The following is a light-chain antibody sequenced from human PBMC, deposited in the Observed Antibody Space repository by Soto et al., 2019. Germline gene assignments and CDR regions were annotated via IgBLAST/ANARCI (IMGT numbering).Light chain of an antibody. J-gene: IGKJ1*01. CDR2: GAS. CDR3: QHFGNSLWT. V-gene: IGKV3-20*01. CDR1: QRVSSSTY. Sequence: DIVGTLYPGTLSLSPWARATLYCRGCQRVSSSTYLAWYQQRPGQAPRLLIYGASTRATGIPARFSGSGSGTDFTLTISGLEPEDFAVYYCQHFGNSLWTVGQGTKVDIK.